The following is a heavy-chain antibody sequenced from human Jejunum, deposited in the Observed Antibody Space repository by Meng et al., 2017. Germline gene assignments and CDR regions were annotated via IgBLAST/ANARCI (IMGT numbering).Heavy chain of an antibody. V-gene: IGHV3-64*01. CDR2: ILGHGDSV. CDR1: GFTFSYYA. Sequence: ESLKISCAASGFTFSYYAMHWVRQAPGKGLEYVSSILGHGDSVSYANSVKGRFTISRDNSKNTLYLEMDSLRVEDTAIYFCTRDGNGGFYFDYWGQGTLVTVSS. J-gene: IGHJ4*02. D-gene: IGHD2-15*01. CDR3: TRDGNGGFYFDY.